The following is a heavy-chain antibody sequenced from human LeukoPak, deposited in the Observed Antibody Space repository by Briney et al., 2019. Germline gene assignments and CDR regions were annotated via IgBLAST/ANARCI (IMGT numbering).Heavy chain of an antibody. J-gene: IGHJ4*02. CDR1: GFTFSSYA. CDR3: AKDGDTAMATGSFDY. CDR2: ISGSGGST. D-gene: IGHD5-18*01. Sequence: GGSLRLSCAASGFTFSSYAVSWVRQAPGKGLEWVSAISGSGGSTYYADSVKGRFTIPRDNSKNTLYLQMNSLRAEDTAVYYCAKDGDTAMATGSFDYWGQGTLVTVSS. V-gene: IGHV3-23*01.